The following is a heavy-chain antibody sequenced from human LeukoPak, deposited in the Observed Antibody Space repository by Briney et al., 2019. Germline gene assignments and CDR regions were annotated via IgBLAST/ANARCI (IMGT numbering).Heavy chain of an antibody. Sequence: PEGSLRLSCAASGFTFSSFAMSLVRQAPGKGLEWVSAVTGSGSATDYADFVKGRFTISRDNSKNTLYLQMNSLRAEDTAVYYCAKLFGESYGHFDYWGQGTLVTVSS. CDR1: GFTFSSFA. J-gene: IGHJ4*02. D-gene: IGHD3-10*01. CDR2: VTGSGSAT. CDR3: AKLFGESYGHFDY. V-gene: IGHV3-23*01.